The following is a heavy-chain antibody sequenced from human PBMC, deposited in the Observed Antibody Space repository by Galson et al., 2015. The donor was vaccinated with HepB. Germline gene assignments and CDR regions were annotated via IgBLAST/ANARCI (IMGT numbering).Heavy chain of an antibody. CDR3: ARDLGDGEYYYYGMDV. CDR1: GFTFSSYS. Sequence: SLRLSCAASGFTFSSYSMNWVRQAPGKGLEWVSSISSSSSYIYYADSVKGRFTISRDNAKNSLYLQMNSLRAEDTAVYYCARDLGDGEYYYYGMDVWGQGTTVTVSS. D-gene: IGHD3-10*01. V-gene: IGHV3-21*01. CDR2: ISSSSSYI. J-gene: IGHJ6*02.